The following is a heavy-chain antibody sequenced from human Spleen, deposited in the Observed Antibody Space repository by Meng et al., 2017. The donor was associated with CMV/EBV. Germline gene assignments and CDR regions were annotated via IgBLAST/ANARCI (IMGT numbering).Heavy chain of an antibody. CDR2: IFDSGIT. V-gene: IGHV4-4*02. Sequence: SGGSISSSHGWSWVRQSPGKGLEWIGEIFDSGITYYNPSLKSRVTILVDKSKNQFSLNLSSVTAADTAVYYCARAYCGGDCYSGFDYWGQGTLVTVSS. D-gene: IGHD2-21*01. J-gene: IGHJ4*02. CDR1: GGSISSSHG. CDR3: ARAYCGGDCYSGFDY.